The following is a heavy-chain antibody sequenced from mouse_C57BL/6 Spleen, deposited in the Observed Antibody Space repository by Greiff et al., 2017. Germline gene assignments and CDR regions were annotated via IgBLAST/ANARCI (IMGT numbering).Heavy chain of an antibody. CDR3: ERRGYDYDGGLDY. V-gene: IGHV1-82*01. Sequence: QVQLQQSGPELVKPGASVKISCKASGYAFSSSWMTWVKQRPGKGLEWIGRIYPGDGDTNYTGKFKGKATLTADKSSSTAYMQLSSLTSEDSAVYFCERRGYDYDGGLDYWGQGTLVTVSA. CDR1: GYAFSSSW. CDR2: IYPGDGDT. J-gene: IGHJ3*01. D-gene: IGHD2-4*01.